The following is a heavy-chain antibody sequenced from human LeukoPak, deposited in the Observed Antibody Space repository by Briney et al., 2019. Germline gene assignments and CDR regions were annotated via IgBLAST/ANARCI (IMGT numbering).Heavy chain of an antibody. CDR2: IYGGGRT. CDR1: GFTVSSNY. V-gene: IGHV3-66*01. Sequence: GGSLRLSCAASGFTVSSNYMSWVRQAPGKGLEWVSVIYGGGRTFYADSVKGRFIISRDMSKNTLYLQMNNLRAEDTAVYYCATDGSGSYYRGDYYYMDVWGKGTTVTISS. J-gene: IGHJ6*03. CDR3: ATDGSGSYYRGDYYYMDV. D-gene: IGHD3-10*01.